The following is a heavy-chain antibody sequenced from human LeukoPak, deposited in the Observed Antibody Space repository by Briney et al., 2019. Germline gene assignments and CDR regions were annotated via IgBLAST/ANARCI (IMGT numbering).Heavy chain of an antibody. CDR1: GFTFSAYW. CDR2: IKQDGGEK. Sequence: GGSLRLSCSASGFTFSAYWMTWVRQAPGKGLEWVANIKQDGGEKNYVDSVKGRFTISRDNAKNSLYLQMNILRAEDTAVYYCARYTYVWGTYRDLDHWGQGTLVTVSS. V-gene: IGHV3-7*01. CDR3: ARYTYVWGTYRDLDH. D-gene: IGHD3-16*02. J-gene: IGHJ4*02.